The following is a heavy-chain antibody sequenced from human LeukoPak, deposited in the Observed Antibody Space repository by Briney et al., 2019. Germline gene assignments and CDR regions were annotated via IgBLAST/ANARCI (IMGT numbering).Heavy chain of an antibody. D-gene: IGHD5-12*01. V-gene: IGHV3-11*01. CDR3: ARPRWLRFVVGAFDI. CDR2: ISSSGSTI. Sequence: PGGSLRLSCAASGFTLSTYWMSWVRQAPGKGLEWVSYISSSGSTIYYAESVKGRFTISRDNGKNSLYLQMNSLRAEDTAVYYCARPRWLRFVVGAFDIWGQGTMVTVSS. CDR1: GFTLSTYW. J-gene: IGHJ3*02.